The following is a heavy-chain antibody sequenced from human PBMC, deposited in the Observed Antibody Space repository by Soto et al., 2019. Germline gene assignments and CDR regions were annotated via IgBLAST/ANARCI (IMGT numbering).Heavy chain of an antibody. V-gene: IGHV4-61*01. CDR3: ARDIDGCYHGRFYDGMYG. D-gene: IGHD2-15*01. CDR2: IYYSGST. CDR1: GGSVSSGSYY. J-gene: IGHJ6*01. Sequence: QVQLQESGPGLVKPSETLSLTCTVSGGSVSSGSYYWSWIRQPPGNGLEWIVYIYYSGSTNYNPSPKSRFNISVDTSKALCSLKRSSVTAAVAAVYCCARDIDGCYHGRFYDGMYGWGQGPPDTVSA.